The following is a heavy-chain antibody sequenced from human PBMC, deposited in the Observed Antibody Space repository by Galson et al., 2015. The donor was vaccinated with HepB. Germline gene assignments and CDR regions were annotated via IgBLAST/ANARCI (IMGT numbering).Heavy chain of an antibody. CDR3: AKDPPGAVRYFDY. J-gene: IGHJ4*02. CDR1: GFTFSAYA. V-gene: IGHV3-23*01. Sequence: SLRLSCAASGFTFSAYAMSWLRQAQGKGPEWVSIISGSGGIKYYAAAVKRRFTISRDNTNNTLYLQMNSLRAEDTAVYYFAKDPPGAVRYFDYWGQGTLVTGSS. CDR2: ISGSGGIK. D-gene: IGHD3-3*01.